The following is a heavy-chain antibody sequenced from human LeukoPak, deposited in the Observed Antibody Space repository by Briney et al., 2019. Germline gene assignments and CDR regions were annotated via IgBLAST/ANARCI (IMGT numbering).Heavy chain of an antibody. CDR1: GFTFSSYA. CDR3: AKDGPSLEVVPGLN. Sequence: PGGSLRLSCAASGFTFSSYAMSWVRQAPGKGLEWVSAISGSGGSTYYADSVKGRFTISRDNSKNTLYLQMNNLRAEDTAVYYCAKDGPSLEVVPGLNWGQGTLVTVSS. V-gene: IGHV3-23*01. J-gene: IGHJ4*02. D-gene: IGHD2-2*01. CDR2: ISGSGGST.